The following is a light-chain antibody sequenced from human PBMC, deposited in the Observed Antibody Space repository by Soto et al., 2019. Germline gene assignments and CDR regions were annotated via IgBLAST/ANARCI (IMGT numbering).Light chain of an antibody. CDR2: EDN. Sequence: FMLPQPHSVSESPGKTVTISCTRSSGSIASNYVQWYQQRPGSAPTTVIYEDNQRPSGFPDRFSGSIDSSSNSASLTISGLKTEDEADYYCQSYDSSNQVFGGGTKLTVL. V-gene: IGLV6-57*04. CDR1: SGSIASNY. J-gene: IGLJ2*01. CDR3: QSYDSSNQV.